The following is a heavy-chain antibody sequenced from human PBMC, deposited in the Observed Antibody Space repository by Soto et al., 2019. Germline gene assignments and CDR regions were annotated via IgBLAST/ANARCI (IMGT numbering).Heavy chain of an antibody. CDR1: GGSISSYY. CDR3: ARGRGSGSSFYYYGMDV. D-gene: IGHD3-10*01. Sequence: EILSLTCTVSGGSISSYYWSWIRQPPGKGLEWIGYIYYSGSTNYNPSLKSRVTISVDTSKNQFSLKLSSVTAADTAVYYCARGRGSGSSFYYYGMDVWGQGTTVTVSS. J-gene: IGHJ6*02. CDR2: IYYSGST. V-gene: IGHV4-59*01.